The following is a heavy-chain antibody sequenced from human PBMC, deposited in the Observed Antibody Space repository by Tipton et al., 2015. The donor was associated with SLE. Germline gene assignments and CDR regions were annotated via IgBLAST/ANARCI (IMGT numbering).Heavy chain of an antibody. Sequence: GSLRLSCAASGFAFSRSWMTWVRQAPGKGLEWVANVKEDGSENSYMDSVKGRFTVSRDNTKNSLYLQMNSLRGEDTAVYYCAKVASEDSAYRPFEFWGQGTLVTVSS. V-gene: IGHV3-7*01. CDR2: VKEDGSEN. J-gene: IGHJ4*02. CDR1: GFAFSRSW. D-gene: IGHD2-2*01. CDR3: AKVASEDSAYRPFEF.